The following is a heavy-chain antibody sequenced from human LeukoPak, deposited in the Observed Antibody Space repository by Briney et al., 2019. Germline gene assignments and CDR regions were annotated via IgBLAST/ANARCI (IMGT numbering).Heavy chain of an antibody. CDR3: ARDYVAYGDY. J-gene: IGHJ4*02. CDR1: GFTFSSYA. D-gene: IGHD4-17*01. V-gene: IGHV3-23*01. CDR2: VSSNGAKT. Sequence: GGSLRLSCAASGFTFSSYAITWVRQAPGKGLEWVSAVSSNGAKTYYSDSVKGRFSISRDNSNNTVFLQMSSLRAEDTAIYYCARDYVAYGDYWGQGTLVTVSS.